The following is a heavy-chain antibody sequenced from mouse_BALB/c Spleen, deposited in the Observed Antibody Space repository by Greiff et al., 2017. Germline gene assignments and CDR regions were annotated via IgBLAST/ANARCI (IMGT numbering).Heavy chain of an antibody. J-gene: IGHJ4*01. CDR1: GFTFSSYA. CDR3: ARQGITTVDAMDY. V-gene: IGHV5-9-3*01. D-gene: IGHD1-1*01. CDR2: ISSGGSYT. Sequence: EVKVEESGGGLVKPGGSLKLSCAASGFTFSSYAMSWVRQTPEKRLEWVATISSGGSYTYYPDSVKGRFTISRDNAKNTLYLQMSSLRSEDTAMYYCARQGITTVDAMDYWGQGTSVTVSS.